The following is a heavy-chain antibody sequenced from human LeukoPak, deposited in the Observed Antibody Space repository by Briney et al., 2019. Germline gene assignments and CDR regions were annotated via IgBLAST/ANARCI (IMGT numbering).Heavy chain of an antibody. J-gene: IGHJ4*02. CDR1: GYTFTSYA. D-gene: IGHD3-22*01. CDR2: INAGNGNT. Sequence: ASAKVSCKASGYTFTSYAMHWVRQAPGQRLEWMGWINAGNGNTKYSQKFQGRVTITRDTSASTAYMELSSLRSEDTAVYYCARGPRDYYDSSGYSDYWGQGTLVTVSS. CDR3: ARGPRDYYDSSGYSDY. V-gene: IGHV1-3*01.